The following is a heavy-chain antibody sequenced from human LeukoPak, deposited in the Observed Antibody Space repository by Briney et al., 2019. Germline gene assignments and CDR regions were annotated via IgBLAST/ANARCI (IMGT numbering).Heavy chain of an antibody. CDR2: IIPIFGTA. CDR1: GGTFSSYA. D-gene: IGHD5-18*01. CDR3: ARDMLGGYSYGYLDY. V-gene: IGHV1-69*13. Sequence: SVKVSCKASGGTFSSYAISWVRQAPGQGLEWMVGIIPIFGTANYAQKFQGRVTITVDESTSTAYMELSSLRSEDTAVYYCARDMLGGYSYGYLDYWGQGTLVTVSS. J-gene: IGHJ4*02.